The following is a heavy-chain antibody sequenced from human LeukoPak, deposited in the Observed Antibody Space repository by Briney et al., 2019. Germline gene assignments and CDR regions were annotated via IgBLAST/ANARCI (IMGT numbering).Heavy chain of an antibody. V-gene: IGHV1-2*02. J-gene: IGHJ4*02. D-gene: IGHD2-21*02. CDR3: ARVIMGTAISRDY. CDR1: GYTFTGYY. CDR2: INPNSGGT. Sequence: ASVKDSCKASGYTFTGYYMHWVRQAPGQGLEGMGWINPNSGGTNYAQKFQGRVTMTRDTSISTAYMELSRLRSDDTAVYYCARVIMGTAISRDYWGQGTLVTVSS.